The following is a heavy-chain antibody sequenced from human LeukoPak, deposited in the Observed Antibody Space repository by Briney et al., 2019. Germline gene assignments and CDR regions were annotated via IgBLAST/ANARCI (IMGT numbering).Heavy chain of an antibody. CDR1: GFTVSSNY. D-gene: IGHD6-19*01. V-gene: IGHV3-53*01. J-gene: IGHJ6*02. CDR3: ARGPDSSGWYEDGMDV. CDR2: IYSGGST. Sequence: PGGSLRLSCAASGFTVSSNYMRWVRQAPGKGLEWVSVIYSGGSTYYADSVKGRFTISRDNSKNTLYLLMNSLRAEDTAVYYCARGPDSSGWYEDGMDVWGQGTTVTVSS.